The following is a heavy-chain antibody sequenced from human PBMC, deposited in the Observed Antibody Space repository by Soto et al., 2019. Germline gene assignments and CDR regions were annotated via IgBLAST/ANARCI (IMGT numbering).Heavy chain of an antibody. Sequence: EVQLLESGGGLVQPGGSLRLSCAASGFSFSSYAMSWVRQGPGKGLQWVSVISGSSGSTFYADSVKGRFTISRDNSKNTLYLQMNSLRAEDTAVYHCAKDLRPGGADAFDIWGQGTMVTVSS. D-gene: IGHD3-16*01. V-gene: IGHV3-23*01. CDR1: GFSFSSYA. CDR3: AKDLRPGGADAFDI. CDR2: ISGSSGST. J-gene: IGHJ3*02.